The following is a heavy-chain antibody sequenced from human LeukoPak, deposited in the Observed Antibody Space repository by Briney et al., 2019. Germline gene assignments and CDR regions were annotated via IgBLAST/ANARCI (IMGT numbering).Heavy chain of an antibody. CDR2: ISSSGSTI. Sequence: GGSLRLSCAASGFTFSDYYMSWIRQAPGKGLEWVSYISSSGSTIYYADSVKGRVTISRDNAKNSLYLQMNSLRAEDTAVYYCARGGVSSSSYNWFDPWGQGTLVTVSS. CDR3: ARGGVSSSSYNWFDP. J-gene: IGHJ5*02. CDR1: GFTFSDYY. V-gene: IGHV3-11*01. D-gene: IGHD6-13*01.